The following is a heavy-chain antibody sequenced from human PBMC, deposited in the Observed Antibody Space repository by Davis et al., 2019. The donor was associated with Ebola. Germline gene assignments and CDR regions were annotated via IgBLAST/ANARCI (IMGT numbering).Heavy chain of an antibody. V-gene: IGHV5-51*01. J-gene: IGHJ3*02. CDR3: ARPSGEFSSGFDAFDI. CDR2: IYPGDSDT. CDR1: GYSFTSYW. Sequence: GESLKISCKGSGYSFTSYWIGWVRQMPGKGLEWMGIIYPGDSDTRYSPSFQGQATISADKSISTAYLQWSSLKASDTAMYYCARPSGEFSSGFDAFDIWGQGTMVTVSS. D-gene: IGHD3-22*01.